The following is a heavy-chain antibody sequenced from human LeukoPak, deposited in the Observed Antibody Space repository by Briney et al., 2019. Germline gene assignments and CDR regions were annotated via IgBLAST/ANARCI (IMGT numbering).Heavy chain of an antibody. CDR1: GGSVSSCSYY. CDR2: IYYSGST. V-gene: IGHV4-31*03. CDR3: ARYGIAVAGTIDY. Sequence: SETLSLTCTVSGGSVSSCSYYWSWIRQHPGKGLEWIGYIYYSGSTHYNPSLKSRVAISVDTSKNEFSLKLRSVTAADTAVYYCARYGIAVAGTIDYWGQGTLVTVS. J-gene: IGHJ4*02. D-gene: IGHD6-19*01.